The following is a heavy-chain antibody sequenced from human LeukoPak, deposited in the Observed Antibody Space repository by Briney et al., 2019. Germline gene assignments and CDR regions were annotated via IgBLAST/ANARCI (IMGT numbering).Heavy chain of an antibody. V-gene: IGHV1-69*04. CDR3: ARGSPQLWLRHNWFDP. D-gene: IGHD5-18*01. J-gene: IGHJ5*02. CDR1: GGTFSSYA. Sequence: ASVKVSCKASGGTFSSYAIRWVRQAPGQGLEWMGRVIPILGIANYAQKFQGRVTITADKSTSTAYMELSSLRSEDTAVYYCARGSPQLWLRHNWFDPWGQGTLVTVSS. CDR2: VIPILGIA.